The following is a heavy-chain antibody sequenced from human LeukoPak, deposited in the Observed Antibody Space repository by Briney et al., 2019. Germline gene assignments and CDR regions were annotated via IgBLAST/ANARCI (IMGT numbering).Heavy chain of an antibody. J-gene: IGHJ5*02. CDR2: IYYSGST. CDR3: ARHSGYCSGGSCYPNWFDP. CDR1: GGSISSSSYY. D-gene: IGHD2-15*01. Sequence: SETLSLTCTVSGGSISSSSYYWGWIRQPPGKGLEWIWSIYYSGSTYYNPSLKSRVTISVDTSKNQFSLKLSSVTAADTAVYYCARHSGYCSGGSCYPNWFDPWGQGTLVSVSS. V-gene: IGHV4-39*01.